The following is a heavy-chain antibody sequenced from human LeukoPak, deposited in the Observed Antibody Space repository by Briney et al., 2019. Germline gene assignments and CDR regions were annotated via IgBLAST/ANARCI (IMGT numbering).Heavy chain of an antibody. CDR3: ARPMVRGPSDDFDI. Sequence: PGGSLRLSCAASGFTFSSYSMNWVRQAPGKGLEWVSSIISSSSYIYYADSVKGRFTISRDNAKNSLYLQMNSLRAEDTAVYYCARPMVRGPSDDFDIWGQGTMVTVSS. CDR1: GFTFSSYS. CDR2: IISSSSYI. J-gene: IGHJ3*02. V-gene: IGHV3-21*01. D-gene: IGHD3-10*01.